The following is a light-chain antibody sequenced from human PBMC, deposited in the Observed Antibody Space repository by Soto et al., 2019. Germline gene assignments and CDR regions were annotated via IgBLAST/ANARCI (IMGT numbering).Light chain of an antibody. V-gene: IGLV2-14*01. J-gene: IGLJ2*01. CDR3: SSYTSSSTEV. Sequence: QSVLTQPASVSGSPGQSISISCTGTSSDVGGYNYVSWYQQHPGKAPKLMIYEVSYRPSGVSNRFSGSKSGNVASLTISGLQAEDEADYYCSSYTSSSTEVFGGGTKVTVL. CDR1: SSDVGGYNY. CDR2: EVS.